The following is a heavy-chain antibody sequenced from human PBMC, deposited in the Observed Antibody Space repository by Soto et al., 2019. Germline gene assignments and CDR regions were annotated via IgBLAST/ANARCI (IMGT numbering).Heavy chain of an antibody. CDR2: INPSGGST. V-gene: IGHV1-46*01. J-gene: IGHJ4*02. CDR3: AGGGGVLRWDGGDAEGPSHY. D-gene: IGHD3-16*01. CDR1: GYTFTSYY. Sequence: QVQLVQSGAEVKKPGASVKVSCKASGYTFTSYYMHWVRQAPGQGLEWMGIINPSGGSTSYAQKFQGRVTMTRDTSTRTVYMGLGGLRSEDTAVYYCAGGGGVLRWDGGDAEGPSHYWGQGTLVTVSS.